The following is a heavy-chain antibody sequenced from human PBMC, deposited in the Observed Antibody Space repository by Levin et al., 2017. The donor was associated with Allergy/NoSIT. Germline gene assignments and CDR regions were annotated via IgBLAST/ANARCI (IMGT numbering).Heavy chain of an antibody. J-gene: IGHJ4*02. CDR2: ISGSGVT. Sequence: GGSLRLSCAASGFTFSSYAMSWVRQAPGKGLEWVSAISGSGVTYFADFVQGRFTISRDNSKNTLYLQMNSLRAEDTAVYYSAKDTGNSCLTHFDYWGQGTLVTVSS. CDR1: GFTFSSYA. D-gene: IGHD1/OR15-1a*01. CDR3: AKDTGNSCLTHFDY. V-gene: IGHV3-23*01.